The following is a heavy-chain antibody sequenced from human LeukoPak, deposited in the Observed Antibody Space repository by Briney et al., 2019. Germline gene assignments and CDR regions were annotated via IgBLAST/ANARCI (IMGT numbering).Heavy chain of an antibody. Sequence: SETLSLTCAVYGGPFSGYYWSWIRQPPGKGLEWIGEINHSGSTNYNPSLKSRVTISVDTSKNQFSLKLSSVTAADTAVYYCARLYCGGDCSQGNYFDYWGQGTLVTVSS. CDR2: INHSGST. D-gene: IGHD2-21*02. CDR1: GGPFSGYY. CDR3: ARLYCGGDCSQGNYFDY. V-gene: IGHV4-34*01. J-gene: IGHJ4*02.